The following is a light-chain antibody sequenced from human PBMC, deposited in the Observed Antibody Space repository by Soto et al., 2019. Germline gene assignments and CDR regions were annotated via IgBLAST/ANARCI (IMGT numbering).Light chain of an antibody. J-gene: IGLJ1*01. CDR3: NSYRTVSTYV. V-gene: IGLV2-14*01. CDR2: DVG. Sequence: QSVLTQPASVPGSPGQSITIACTGTSSDIGGYNFVSWYQQHPGKAPKLLIYDVGNRPSGVSNRFSGSKSGNTASLTISGLQAEDEAHYYYNSYRTVSTYVFGTGTKLTVL. CDR1: SSDIGGYNF.